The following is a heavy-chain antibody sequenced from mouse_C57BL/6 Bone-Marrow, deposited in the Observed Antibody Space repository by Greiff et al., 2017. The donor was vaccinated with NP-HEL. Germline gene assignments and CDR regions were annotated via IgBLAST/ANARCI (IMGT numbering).Heavy chain of an antibody. V-gene: IGHV1-81*01. CDR1: GYTFTSYG. D-gene: IGHD2-4*01. CDR3: ARIYYDSYWYFDV. Sequence: QVQLQQSGAELARPGASVKLSCEASGYTFTSYGISWVKQRTGQGLEWIGEIYPRSGNTCYNEKFKGKATLTADKSSSTAYMELRSLTSDDSSVYFCARIYYDSYWYFDVWGTGTTVTVSS. CDR2: IYPRSGNT. J-gene: IGHJ1*03.